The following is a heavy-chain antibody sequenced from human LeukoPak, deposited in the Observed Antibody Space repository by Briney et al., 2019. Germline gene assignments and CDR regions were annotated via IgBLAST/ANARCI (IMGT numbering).Heavy chain of an antibody. Sequence: PSETLSLTCTVSGGSISSYYWSWIRQPPGQGLEWIGYIYYSGSTNYNPSLKSRVTISVDTSKNQFSLKLSSVTAADTAVYYCARAGRWLQLSVGAFDIWGQGTMVTVSS. CDR2: IYYSGST. V-gene: IGHV4-59*01. CDR1: GGSISSYY. J-gene: IGHJ3*02. CDR3: ARAGRWLQLSVGAFDI. D-gene: IGHD5-24*01.